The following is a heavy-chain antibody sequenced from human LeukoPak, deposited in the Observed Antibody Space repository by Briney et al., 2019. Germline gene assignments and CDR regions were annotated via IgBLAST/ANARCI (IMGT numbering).Heavy chain of an antibody. V-gene: IGHV3-21*01. D-gene: IGHD3-3*01. CDR2: ISSSSSYI. CDR1: GFTFSSYS. Sequence: PGGSLRLSCAASGFTFSSYSMNWVRQAPGKGLEWVSSISSSSSYIYCADSVKGRFTISRDNAKNSLYLQMNSLRAEDTAVYYCARGRITIFGVAPVAAFDIWGQGTMVTVSS. CDR3: ARGRITIFGVAPVAAFDI. J-gene: IGHJ3*02.